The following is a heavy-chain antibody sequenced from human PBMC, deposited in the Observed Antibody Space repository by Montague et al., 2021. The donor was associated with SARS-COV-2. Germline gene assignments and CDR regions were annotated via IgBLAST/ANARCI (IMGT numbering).Heavy chain of an antibody. CDR3: ASSYYYGSGTYVYNYYMDV. D-gene: IGHD3-10*01. Sequence: SETLSLTCTVSGGSVSSSPYYWGWIRQLPGRGLEWVGSISYSGRTYFSPSLKSRLTISVVSSENQFSLRLSSVAAADTAVYYCASSYYYGSGTYVYNYYMDVWEKGTTVNV. J-gene: IGHJ6*03. CDR1: GGSVSSSPYY. V-gene: IGHV4-39*01. CDR2: ISYSGRT.